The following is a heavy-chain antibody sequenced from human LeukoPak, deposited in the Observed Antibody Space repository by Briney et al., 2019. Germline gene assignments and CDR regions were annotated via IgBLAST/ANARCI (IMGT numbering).Heavy chain of an antibody. V-gene: IGHV3-23*01. Sequence: GGCLRLSRAASGFTLSINAMNGVPQAPRKGLGWGSAISGSGGSTYYADSVKGRFTIARDNSKNTLYLQMNSLRAEDTAVYYCEKDLALRWVRSGAFDYWGQGTLVTVSS. CDR2: ISGSGGST. CDR1: GFTLSINA. CDR3: EKDLALRWVRSGAFDY. D-gene: IGHD2-21*01. J-gene: IGHJ4*02.